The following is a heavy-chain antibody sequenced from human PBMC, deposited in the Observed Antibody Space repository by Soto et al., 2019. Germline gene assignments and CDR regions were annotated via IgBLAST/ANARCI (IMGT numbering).Heavy chain of an antibody. CDR3: ALGGRDGYAYRGGFDY. CDR1: GGTFSSYA. V-gene: IGHV1-69*01. D-gene: IGHD5-12*01. Sequence: QVQLVQSGAEVKKPGSSVKVSCKASGGTFSSYAISWVRQAPGQGLEWMGGIIPIFGTANYAQKFQGRVTITADEPTSTAYMELSSLRSEDTAVYYCALGGRDGYAYRGGFDYWGQGTLVTVSS. CDR2: IIPIFGTA. J-gene: IGHJ4*02.